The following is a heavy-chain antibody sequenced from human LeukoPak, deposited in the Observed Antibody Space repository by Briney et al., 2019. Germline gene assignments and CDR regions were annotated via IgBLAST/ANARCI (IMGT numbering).Heavy chain of an antibody. CDR2: IYSGGST. V-gene: IGHV3-66*01. Sequence: GGSLRLSCAASGFTVSSNYMNWVRQAPGKGLEWVSVIYSGGSTYYADSVKGRFTISRDNSKNTLYLQMNSLRAEDTAVYYCARDGYYDSSGLGWGQGTLVTVSS. J-gene: IGHJ4*02. CDR1: GFTVSSNY. CDR3: ARDGYYDSSGLG. D-gene: IGHD3-22*01.